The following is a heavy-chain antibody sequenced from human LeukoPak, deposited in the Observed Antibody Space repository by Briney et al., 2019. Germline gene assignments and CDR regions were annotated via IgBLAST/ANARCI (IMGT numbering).Heavy chain of an antibody. CDR2: INHSGST. CDR3: ARGLQLQLYYYYYGMDV. D-gene: IGHD5-18*01. V-gene: IGHV4-34*01. CDR1: GGSFSGYY. J-gene: IGHJ6*02. Sequence: SETLSLTCAVYGGSFSGYYWSWIRQPPGKGLEWIGEINHSGSTNYNPSLKSRVTISVDTSKNQFSLKLSSVTAADTAVCYCARGLQLQLYYYYYGMDVWGQGTTVTVSS.